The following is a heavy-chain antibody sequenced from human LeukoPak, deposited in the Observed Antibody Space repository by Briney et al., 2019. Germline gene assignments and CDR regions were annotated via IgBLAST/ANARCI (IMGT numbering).Heavy chain of an antibody. CDR2: IYYSETT. V-gene: IGHV4-59*01. Sequence: PSETLSLTCTVSGGSISNYYWSWIRQPPPPGLERIGYIYYSETTNYNPSLKSRVTISVDTSKNQFSLKLNSVTAADTAVYYCARGVYIAAAQYGYWGQGTLVTVSS. D-gene: IGHD6-13*01. CDR1: GGSISNYY. J-gene: IGHJ4*02. CDR3: ARGVYIAAAQYGY.